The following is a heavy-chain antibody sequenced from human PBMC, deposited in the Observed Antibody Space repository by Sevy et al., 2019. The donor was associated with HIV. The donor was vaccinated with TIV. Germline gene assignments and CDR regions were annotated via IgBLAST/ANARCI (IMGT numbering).Heavy chain of an antibody. Sequence: GGSLRLSCEASGFTFSSYGMHWVRQAPGKGLEWVAVISYHGRNDFYGDSVKGRFTISRDNSMKTLYLQMNSLRTEDRAVDYCARDFTGFNGMDVWGQGTMVTVSS. CDR3: ARDFTGFNGMDV. CDR1: GFTFSSYG. CDR2: ISYHGRND. J-gene: IGHJ6*02. V-gene: IGHV3-30*03. D-gene: IGHD3-9*01.